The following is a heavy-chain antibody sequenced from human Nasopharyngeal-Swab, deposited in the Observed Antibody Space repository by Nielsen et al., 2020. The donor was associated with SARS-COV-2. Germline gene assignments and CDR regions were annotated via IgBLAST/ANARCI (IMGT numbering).Heavy chain of an antibody. J-gene: IGHJ4*02. CDR1: GFTFSSYA. CDR2: ISGSGGST. D-gene: IGHD3-22*01. CDR3: AKEESDSSGYYY. Sequence: GESLKISCAASGFTFSSYAMSWVRQAPGKGLERVSAISGSGGSTYYADSVKGRFTISRDNSKNTLYLQMNSLRAEDTAVYYCAKEESDSSGYYYWGQGTLVTVSS. V-gene: IGHV3-23*01.